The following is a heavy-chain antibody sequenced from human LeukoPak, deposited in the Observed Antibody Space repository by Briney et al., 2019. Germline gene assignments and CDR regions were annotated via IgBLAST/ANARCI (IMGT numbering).Heavy chain of an antibody. Sequence: PGGSLRLSCAVSGVNLNKAWTSWVRQAPGKGLEWVGRVKSNTDGGTTDYAAPVKDRFNISRHDSKTTLYLQMNSLKTEDTAVYYCTTGVGRSDFDYWGQGTLVTVSS. J-gene: IGHJ4*02. CDR1: GVNLNKAW. D-gene: IGHD1-26*01. V-gene: IGHV3-15*01. CDR3: TTGVGRSDFDY. CDR2: VKSNTDGGTT.